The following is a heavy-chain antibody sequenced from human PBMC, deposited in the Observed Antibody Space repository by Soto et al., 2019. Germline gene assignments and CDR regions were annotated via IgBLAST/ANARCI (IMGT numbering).Heavy chain of an antibody. Sequence: SETLSLTFTVSGGSIGGYYWNWIRQSPEKGLEWIGNIYIYYIETTNYNPSLKSRVTISIDTSKTQFSLKLNSVTAVDTAVYYCTRDSSPGPQRIWGQGTLVTVPS. D-gene: IGHD2-15*01. CDR2: IYYIETT. V-gene: IGHV4-59*01. J-gene: IGHJ4*02. CDR1: GGSIGGYY. CDR3: TRDSSPGPQRI.